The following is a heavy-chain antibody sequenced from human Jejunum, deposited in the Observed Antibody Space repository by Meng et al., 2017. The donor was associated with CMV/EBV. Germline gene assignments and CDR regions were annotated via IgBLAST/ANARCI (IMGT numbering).Heavy chain of an antibody. Sequence: SLPCTVSGGSLSSSIHYWTWIRQPPGKGLEWIGSGSTYYNPSLKSRVTISVDTSKNQFSLMLTSVTAADTAVYYCVDYSSSYGWFDPWGQGTLVTVSS. J-gene: IGHJ5*02. D-gene: IGHD6-6*01. V-gene: IGHV4-39*01. CDR2: GST. CDR3: VDYSSSYGWFDP. CDR1: GGSLSSSIHY.